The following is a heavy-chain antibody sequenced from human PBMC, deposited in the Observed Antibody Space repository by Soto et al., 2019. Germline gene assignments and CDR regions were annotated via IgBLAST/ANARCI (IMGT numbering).Heavy chain of an antibody. J-gene: IGHJ5*02. CDR3: GGRRYEGSGRKRFDP. CDR2: IYTSGST. V-gene: IGHV4-4*07. Sequence: SETLPLTCTFSGGSISSYYWSWVRQPAGKGLEWIGRIYTSGSTNYNPSLKSRVTMSVDTSKNQFSLKLSSVTAADTAVYYFGGRRYEGSGRKRFDPWGEGTMVNVS. CDR1: GGSISSYY. D-gene: IGHD3-10*01.